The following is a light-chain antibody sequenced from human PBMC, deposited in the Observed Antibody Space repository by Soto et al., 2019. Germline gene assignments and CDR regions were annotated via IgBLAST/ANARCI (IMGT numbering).Light chain of an antibody. CDR3: GTWDSSLRIYV. CDR2: DNN. CDR1: SSNIGNNY. Sequence: QSVLTQPPSASGTPGQKVTVSCSGSSSNIGNNYVSWYQQLPGTAPKPLIFDNNKRPSGIPDRFSGSKSGTSATLGITGLQTGDEADYYCGTWDSSLRIYVFGTGTRSPS. V-gene: IGLV1-51*01. J-gene: IGLJ1*01.